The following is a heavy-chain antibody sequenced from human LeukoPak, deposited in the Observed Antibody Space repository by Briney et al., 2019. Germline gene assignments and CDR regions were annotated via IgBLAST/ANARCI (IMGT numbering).Heavy chain of an antibody. D-gene: IGHD4-11*01. CDR3: ARLLNDYSNFNWFDP. V-gene: IGHV4-4*09. J-gene: IGHJ5*02. Sequence: SETLSLTCTVSGGSISSYYWSWIRQPPGKGPEWIGYIYTSGSTNYNPSLKSRVTISVDTSKNQFSLKLSSVTAADTAVCYCARLLNDYSNFNWFDPWGQGTLVTVSS. CDR1: GGSISSYY. CDR2: IYTSGST.